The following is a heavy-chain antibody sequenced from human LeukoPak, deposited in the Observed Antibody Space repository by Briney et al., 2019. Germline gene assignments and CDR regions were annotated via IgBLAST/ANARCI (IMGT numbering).Heavy chain of an antibody. D-gene: IGHD6-13*01. J-gene: IGHJ4*02. V-gene: IGHV4-39*01. CDR2: IFYSGST. Sequence: SETLSLTCTVSGGSITSSSYYWGWIRKPPGKGLEWIGSIFYSGSTYYNPSLKSRVTISVDTSKTQFSLKLSSVTAADTAVYCCAKQQLVRCFDYWGQGTLVTVSS. CDR3: AKQQLVRCFDY. CDR1: GGSITSSSYY.